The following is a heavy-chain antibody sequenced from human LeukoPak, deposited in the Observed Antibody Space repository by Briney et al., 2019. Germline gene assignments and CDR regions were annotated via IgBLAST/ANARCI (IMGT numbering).Heavy chain of an antibody. CDR1: GYTFTSYD. CDR2: MNPNSGNT. V-gene: IGHV1-8*01. CDR3: SSTPVRLPGYSGYDRNFDY. J-gene: IGHJ4*02. D-gene: IGHD5-12*01. Sequence: GASVQVSCKASGYTFTSYDINWVRHATGEGLEWMGWMNPNSGNTGYAQKFQGRVTMTRNTYISNAYMVLSSRRCEDNAAYYCSSTPVRLPGYSGYDRNFDYWGQGTLVTGSS.